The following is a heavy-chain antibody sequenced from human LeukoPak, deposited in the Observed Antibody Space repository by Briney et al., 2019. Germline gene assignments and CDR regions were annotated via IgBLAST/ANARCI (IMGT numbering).Heavy chain of an antibody. D-gene: IGHD2-15*01. Sequence: ASVKVSCKASGYTFTGYYMHWVRQAPGQGLEWMGWINPNSGGTSYAQKFQGRVTMTRDTSISTAYMELSRLRSDDTAVYYCARDPGYCSGGSCYLDWGQGTLVTVSS. CDR1: GYTFTGYY. CDR3: ARDPGYCSGGSCYLD. V-gene: IGHV1-2*02. J-gene: IGHJ4*02. CDR2: INPNSGGT.